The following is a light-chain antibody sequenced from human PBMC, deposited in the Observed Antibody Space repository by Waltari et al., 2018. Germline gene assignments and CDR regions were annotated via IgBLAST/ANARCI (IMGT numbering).Light chain of an antibody. CDR3: QQYNSYVYT. CDR2: KAS. J-gene: IGKJ2*01. Sequence: DIQITQSPSTLPASVGDRVTITCRASQSISSWLAWYQQKPGKAPKLLIYKASSLESGVPSRFSGSGSGTEFTLTISSLQPDDFATYYCQQYNSYVYTFGQGTKLGIK. V-gene: IGKV1-5*03. CDR1: QSISSW.